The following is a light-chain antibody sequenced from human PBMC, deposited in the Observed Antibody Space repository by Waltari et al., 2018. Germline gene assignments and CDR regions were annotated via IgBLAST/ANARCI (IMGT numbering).Light chain of an antibody. J-gene: IGLJ3*02. Sequence: QSALTQPPSASGSPGQSVTISCTGTSSDVGAYNYVSWYQQHSGKAPKLMIYEVNKRPSGVPDRFSGSKSGNTASLTVSGLQAEDEADYYCSSYTGKVDWGVFGGGTKLTVL. V-gene: IGLV2-8*01. CDR3: SSYTGKVDWGV. CDR1: SSDVGAYNY. CDR2: EVN.